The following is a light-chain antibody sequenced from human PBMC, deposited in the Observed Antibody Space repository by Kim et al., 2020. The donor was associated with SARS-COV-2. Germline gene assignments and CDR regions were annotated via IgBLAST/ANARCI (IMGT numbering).Light chain of an antibody. CDR3: QRSRISPST. V-gene: IGKV3-11*01. Sequence: LCPRREGPPYCAGRSSGSGYLARYTHKPGQAPRVLIHVASTRATGVPDRFRGGGSGTDFTLTIRGLEREDIVVYYSQRSRISPSTFGGGAPVEIK. J-gene: IGKJ5*01. CDR2: VAS. CDR1: SSGSGY.